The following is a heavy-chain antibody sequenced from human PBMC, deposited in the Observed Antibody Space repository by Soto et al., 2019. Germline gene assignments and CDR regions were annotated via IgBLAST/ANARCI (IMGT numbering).Heavy chain of an antibody. CDR2: ISYDGNDK. CDR1: GFNFSNYG. CDR3: AKVDVVTTTFYGMDV. J-gene: IGHJ6*02. Sequence: GGSLRLSCATSGFNFSNYGMHWVRQAPGKGLEWVSGISYDGNDKYYADSVKGRFTISRDDSKSTLYLQMNSLRTDDTAIYHCAKVDVVTTTFYGMDVWGRGTTVTVSS. D-gene: IGHD5-12*01. V-gene: IGHV3-30*18.